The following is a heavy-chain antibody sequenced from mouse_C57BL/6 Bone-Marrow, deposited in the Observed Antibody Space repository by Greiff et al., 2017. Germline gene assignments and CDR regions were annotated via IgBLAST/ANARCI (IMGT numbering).Heavy chain of an antibody. V-gene: IGHV1-81*01. CDR1: GYTFTSYG. J-gene: IGHJ2*01. CDR3: ASCFQDYFDY. CDR2: IYPRSGNT. Sequence: VQLQQSGAELARPGASVMLSCKASGYTFTSYGISWVKQRTGQGLGWIGEIYPRSGNTYYNEKFKGKATLTADKSSSTAYMELRSLTSEDSAVYFCASCFQDYFDYWGQGTTLTVSS.